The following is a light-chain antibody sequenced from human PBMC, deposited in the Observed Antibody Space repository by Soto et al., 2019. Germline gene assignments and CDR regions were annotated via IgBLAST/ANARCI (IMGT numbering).Light chain of an antibody. CDR3: QSYDSSLSVWV. CDR1: SSNIGSNT. CDR2: GNS. V-gene: IGLV1-40*01. J-gene: IGLJ3*02. Sequence: QSVLTQPPSASGTPGQRVTISCSGSSSNIGSNTVNWYQQLPGTAPKLLIYGNSNRPSGVPDRFSGSKSGTSASLAITGLQAEDEADYYCQSYDSSLSVWVFGGGTQLTVL.